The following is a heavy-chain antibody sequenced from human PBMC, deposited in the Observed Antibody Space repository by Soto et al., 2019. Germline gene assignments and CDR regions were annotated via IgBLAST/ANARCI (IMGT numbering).Heavy chain of an antibody. D-gene: IGHD3-3*01. Sequence: SETLSVTCAFSGGSVSIDNSWTWFRQPPVKSLEPIGEVFHSGNSNSNPSLKSRVTMSVDKSKNQFSLRLNSVTAADTAVYYCARRQRFDFWSSYSYSNHGLDVWGQGTKVTVSS. V-gene: IGHV4-4*02. CDR3: ARRQRFDFWSSYSYSNHGLDV. CDR2: VFHSGNS. J-gene: IGHJ6*01. CDR1: GGSVSIDNS.